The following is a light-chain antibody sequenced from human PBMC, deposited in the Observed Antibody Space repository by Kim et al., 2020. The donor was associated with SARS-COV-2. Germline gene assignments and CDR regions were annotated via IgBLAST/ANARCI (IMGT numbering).Light chain of an antibody. V-gene: IGKV1-39*01. J-gene: IGKJ4*01. CDR3: QQTYAAVT. CDR2: TSS. Sequence: SASIGDRVTLTCRASENIGRKLNWYQQKPGKAPTLLIYTSSTLRDGVPSRFSASGSGTEFALTISSLQPEDFATYFCQQTYAAVTFGGGTKVDIK. CDR1: ENIGRK.